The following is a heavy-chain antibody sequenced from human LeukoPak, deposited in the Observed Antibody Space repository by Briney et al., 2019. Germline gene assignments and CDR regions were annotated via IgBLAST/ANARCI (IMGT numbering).Heavy chain of an antibody. V-gene: IGHV1-18*04. Sequence: GASVKVSCKASGYTFTSYGMSWVRQGPGQGLEWMGWISAYNGNTNYAQKLQGRVTMTTDTSTSTAYMELRSLRSDDTAVYYCARQRHYYGSGSLCDYWGQGTLVTVSS. CDR3: ARQRHYYGSGSLCDY. CDR2: ISAYNGNT. J-gene: IGHJ4*02. CDR1: GYTFTSYG. D-gene: IGHD3-10*01.